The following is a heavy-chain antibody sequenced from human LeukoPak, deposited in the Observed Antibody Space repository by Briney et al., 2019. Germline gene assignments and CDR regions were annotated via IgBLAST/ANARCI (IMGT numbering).Heavy chain of an antibody. CDR1: GFTFGSYW. CDR2: IKQDGSEK. D-gene: IGHD1-26*01. J-gene: IGHJ4*02. Sequence: GGSLRLSCAASGFTFGSYWMSWVRQAPGKGLEWVATIKQDGSEKYYVDSVKGRFTISRDNVRNSLYLQMNSLRAEDTAVYYCTRVFEDSGSHSWGQGTLVTVSS. CDR3: TRVFEDSGSHS. V-gene: IGHV3-7*01.